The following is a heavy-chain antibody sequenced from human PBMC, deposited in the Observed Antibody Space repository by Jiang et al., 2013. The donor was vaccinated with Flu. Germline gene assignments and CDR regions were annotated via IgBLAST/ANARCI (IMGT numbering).Heavy chain of an antibody. CDR2: IYYSGST. J-gene: IGHJ3*02. CDR1: GGSISSYY. Sequence: GLVKPSETLSLTCTVSGGSISSYYWSWIRQPPGKGLEWIGYIYYSGSTNYNPSLKSRVTISVDTSKNQFSLKLSSVTAADTAVYYCASNVLLWFGDLRENAFDIWGQGTMVTVSS. V-gene: IGHV4-59*01. CDR3: ASNVLLWFGDLRENAFDI. D-gene: IGHD3-10*01.